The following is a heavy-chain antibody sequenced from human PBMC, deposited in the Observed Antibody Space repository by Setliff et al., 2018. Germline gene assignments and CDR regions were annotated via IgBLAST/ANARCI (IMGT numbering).Heavy chain of an antibody. CDR2: IKGDGSEK. CDR3: GRAGKPYAIDI. V-gene: IGHV3-7*04. J-gene: IGHJ3*02. Sequence: GGSLRLSCSVSGFTFGIYWMSWVRQAPGKGLEWVANIKGDGSEKYYVDSVKGRFAVSRDNAKNSMFMQMDSLTVEDTAVYYCGRAGKPYAIDIWGQGTMVTVSS. CDR1: GFTFGIYW.